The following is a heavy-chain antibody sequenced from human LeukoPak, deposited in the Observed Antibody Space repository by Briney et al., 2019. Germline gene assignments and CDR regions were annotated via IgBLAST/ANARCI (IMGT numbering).Heavy chain of an antibody. V-gene: IGHV3-15*01. CDR3: ATENVAVIANVF. CDR2: IKSKIDGGTT. Sequence: GGSLRLSCAASGFTFSSAWINWVRQAPGKGLEWVGRIKSKIDGGTTDYAAPVKGIFTISGDESKNTLYLEMNSLKSEDTAVYYCATENVAVIANVFWGQGTLVTVSS. D-gene: IGHD2-21*01. J-gene: IGHJ4*02. CDR1: GFTFSSAW.